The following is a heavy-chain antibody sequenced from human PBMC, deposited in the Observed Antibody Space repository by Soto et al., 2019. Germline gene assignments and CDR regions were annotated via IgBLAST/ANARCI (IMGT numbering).Heavy chain of an antibody. J-gene: IGHJ6*02. Sequence: EVQLVESGGGLVQPGGSLRLSCAASGFTFSSYWMSWVRQAPGKGLEWVANIKQDGSEKYYVDSVKGRFTISRDNAKHSLYLQMNSLRAEDTAVYYCAREYSSSWYSYYGMDVWGQGTTVTVSS. CDR2: IKQDGSEK. V-gene: IGHV3-7*03. CDR3: AREYSSSWYSYYGMDV. D-gene: IGHD6-13*01. CDR1: GFTFSSYW.